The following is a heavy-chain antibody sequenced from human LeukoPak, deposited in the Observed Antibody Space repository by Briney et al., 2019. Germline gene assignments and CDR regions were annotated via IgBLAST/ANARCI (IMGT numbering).Heavy chain of an antibody. V-gene: IGHV4-59*01. D-gene: IGHD1-26*01. Sequence: SETLSLTCTVSGASIRSSFWNWIRQPPGRGLEWIGYLSMRGTTNYNPSLKSRVTISADTSENQFSLKVSSVTAADTAVYYCARNRGYYVNDYWGQGILVTVSS. CDR1: GASIRSSF. CDR2: LSMRGTT. CDR3: ARNRGYYVNDY. J-gene: IGHJ4*02.